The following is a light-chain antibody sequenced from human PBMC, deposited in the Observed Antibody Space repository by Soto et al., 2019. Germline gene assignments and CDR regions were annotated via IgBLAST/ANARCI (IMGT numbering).Light chain of an antibody. V-gene: IGLV1-51*01. CDR1: GSNIEKNS. J-gene: IGLJ3*02. CDR3: GTWDNSLSAWV. CDR2: DND. Sequence: QSVLTQPLSVSAAPGQKVTLSCSGSGSNIEKNSVSWYQQVPGTAPKLVIHDNDQRPSEIPDRFFGSKSGTSATLGIIGLQTGDEADYYCGTWDNSLSAWVFGGGTKLTVL.